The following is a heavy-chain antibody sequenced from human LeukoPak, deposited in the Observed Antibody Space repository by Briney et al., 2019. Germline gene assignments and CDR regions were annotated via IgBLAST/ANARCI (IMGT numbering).Heavy chain of an antibody. CDR1: GLTFSSYA. D-gene: IGHD6-13*01. Sequence: GGSLRLSCAASGLTFSSYAMHWVRQAPGKGLEWVAVISYDGSNKYYADSVKGRFTISRDNSKNTLYLQMNSLRAEDTAVYYCAREGSSWPPGYYFDYWGQGTLVTVSS. CDR2: ISYDGSNK. V-gene: IGHV3-30-3*01. CDR3: AREGSSWPPGYYFDY. J-gene: IGHJ4*02.